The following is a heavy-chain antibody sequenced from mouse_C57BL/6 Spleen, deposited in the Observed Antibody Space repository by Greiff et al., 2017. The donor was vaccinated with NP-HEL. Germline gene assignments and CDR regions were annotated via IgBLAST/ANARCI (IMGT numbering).Heavy chain of an antibody. CDR1: GYTFTSYW. Sequence: VQLQQPGTELVKPGASVKLSCKASGYTFTSYWMHWVKQRPGQGLEWIGNINPSNGGTKYNEKFKSKATLTVDKPSSTAYMQLSSLTSEDSAVYYCARDYGSSYYFDYWGQGTTLTVSS. V-gene: IGHV1-53*01. CDR2: INPSNGGT. D-gene: IGHD1-1*01. CDR3: ARDYGSSYYFDY. J-gene: IGHJ2*01.